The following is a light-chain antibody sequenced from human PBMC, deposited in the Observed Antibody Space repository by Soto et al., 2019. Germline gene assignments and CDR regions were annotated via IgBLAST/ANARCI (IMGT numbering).Light chain of an antibody. Sequence: EIVMTQSPATLSVSPGEGATFFCRASQSINTKIAWYHLKPGQAPRLLIYDASIRATGIPARFSGSGSGTEFSLTINSLQSEDFGVYFCQQYDQWWTFGQGTKVDIK. CDR2: DAS. CDR3: QQYDQWWT. V-gene: IGKV3-15*01. J-gene: IGKJ1*01. CDR1: QSINTK.